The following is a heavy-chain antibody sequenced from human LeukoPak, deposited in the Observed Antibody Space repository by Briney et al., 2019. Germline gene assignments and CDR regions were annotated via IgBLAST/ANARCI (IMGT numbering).Heavy chain of an antibody. CDR2: VSGSGDRM. J-gene: IGHJ4*02. CDR1: GFTFSSYA. V-gene: IGHV3-23*01. Sequence: PGGSLRLPCAASGFTFSSYALNWVRQAPGKGLEWVATVSGSGDRMYHADSVKGRFTISRDNSKNTIYLQMNSLRAEDTALYYCAKAAAAPGFDFWGQGTLVTVSS. CDR3: AKAAAAPGFDF. D-gene: IGHD6-13*01.